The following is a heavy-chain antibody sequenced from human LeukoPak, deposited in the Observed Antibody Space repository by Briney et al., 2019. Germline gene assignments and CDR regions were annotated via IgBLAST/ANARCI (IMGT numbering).Heavy chain of an antibody. CDR3: ARGQGDYYGSGSHRENKNGFAP. CDR1: GGSISSGGYY. Sequence: SETLSLTCTVSGGSISSGGYYWSWIRQHPGKGLEWIGYIYYSGSTYYNPSLKSRVTISVDTSKNQFSLKLSSVTAADTAVYYCARGQGDYYGSGSHRENKNGFAPWGQGTLVTVPS. J-gene: IGHJ5*02. V-gene: IGHV4-31*03. CDR2: IYYSGST. D-gene: IGHD3-10*01.